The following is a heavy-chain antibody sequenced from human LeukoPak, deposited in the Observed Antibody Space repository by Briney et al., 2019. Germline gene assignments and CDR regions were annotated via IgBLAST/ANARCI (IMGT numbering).Heavy chain of an antibody. CDR2: MYYRGTT. D-gene: IGHD6-25*01. Sequence: PSETLSLTCTVSGGSISSSSYYWGWIRQPPGKGLEWIGSMYYRGTTYYNPSLKSRVTISVDTSKSQLSLKVTSVTAADTALYYCARCIAAAGWFDPWGQGTLVTVSS. V-gene: IGHV4-39*01. J-gene: IGHJ5*02. CDR3: ARCIAAAGWFDP. CDR1: GGSISSSSYY.